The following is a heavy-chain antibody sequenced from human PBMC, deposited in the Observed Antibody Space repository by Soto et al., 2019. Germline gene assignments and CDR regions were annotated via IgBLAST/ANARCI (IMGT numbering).Heavy chain of an antibody. CDR3: AKDWVIGTIIYSFHH. J-gene: IGHJ4*02. Sequence: EVQLLESGGGLVQPGGSLRLSCAAAGFTFSTYAMIWVRQAPGKGLEWVSGISGSGGDTYYADFVMGLFTVSRENSNNTLYLQMNSLTVDDTAVYYCAKDWVIGTIIYSFHHWGQGALVTVSS. V-gene: IGHV3-23*01. CDR1: GFTFSTYA. CDR2: ISGSGGDT. D-gene: IGHD3-10*01.